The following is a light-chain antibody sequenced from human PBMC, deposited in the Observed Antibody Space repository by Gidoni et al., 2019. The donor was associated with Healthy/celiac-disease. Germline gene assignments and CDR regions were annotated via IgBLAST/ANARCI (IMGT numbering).Light chain of an antibody. J-gene: IGLJ2*01. CDR2: KDS. CDR1: ALPKQY. V-gene: IGLV3-25*03. Sequence: SYELTQPPSVSVSPGQTARITCSGDALPKQYASWYQQKPGQAPVLVIYKDSERPSGIPERFSGSSSGTTVTLTISGVQAEDEADYYCQSADSSGTYPVVFGGGTKLTV. CDR3: QSADSSGTYPVV.